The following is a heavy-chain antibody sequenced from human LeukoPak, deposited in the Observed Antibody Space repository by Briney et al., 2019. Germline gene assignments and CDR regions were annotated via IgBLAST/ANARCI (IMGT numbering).Heavy chain of an antibody. J-gene: IGHJ5*02. CDR3: ARDESPNYDFWSGYKNWFDP. CDR2: IIPIFDTA. Sequence: EASVKVSCKASGGTFSSYAISWARQAPGQGLEWMGGIIPIFDTANYAQKFQGRVTITADESTSTAYMELSSLRSEDTAVYYCARDESPNYDFWSGYKNWFDPWGQGTLVTVSS. D-gene: IGHD3-3*01. V-gene: IGHV1-69*13. CDR1: GGTFSSYA.